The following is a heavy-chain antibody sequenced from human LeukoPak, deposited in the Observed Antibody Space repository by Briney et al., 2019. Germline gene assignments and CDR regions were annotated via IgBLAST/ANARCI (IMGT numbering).Heavy chain of an antibody. CDR3: ARSSSGTYYDFWSGHNWFGP. J-gene: IGHJ5*02. D-gene: IGHD3-3*01. CDR1: GYTFTGYY. V-gene: IGHV1-2*02. CDR2: INPNSGGT. Sequence: GASVKVSCKASGYTFTGYYMHWVRQAPGQGLEWMGWINPNSGGTNYAQKFQGRVTMTRDTSISTAYMELSRLRSDDTAVYYCARSSSGTYYDFWSGHNWFGPWGKGTLVTVSS.